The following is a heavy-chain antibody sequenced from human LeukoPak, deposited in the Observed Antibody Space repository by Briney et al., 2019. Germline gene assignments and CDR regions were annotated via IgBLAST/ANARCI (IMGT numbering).Heavy chain of an antibody. CDR1: GGSISSSSYY. CDR2: IYYSGST. D-gene: IGHD1-26*01. V-gene: IGHV4-39*07. CDR3: ARDDSGSYYYGMDV. J-gene: IGHJ6*02. Sequence: PSETLSLTCTVSGGSISSSSYYWGWIRQPPGKGLEWIGSIYYSGSTYYNPSLKSRVTISVDTSKNQFSLKLSSVTAADTAVYYCARDDSGSYYYGMDVWGQGTTVTVSS.